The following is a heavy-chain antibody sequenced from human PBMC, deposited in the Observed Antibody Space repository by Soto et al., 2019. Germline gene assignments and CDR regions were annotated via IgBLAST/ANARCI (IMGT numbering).Heavy chain of an antibody. CDR3: ARAGAAPYYYYGLDV. CDR2: INSDNGNT. D-gene: IGHD3-10*01. CDR1: GYTFSNSG. V-gene: IGHV1-18*01. J-gene: IGHJ6*02. Sequence: ASVKVSCKASGYTFSNSGISWVRQAPGQGLEWLGWINSDNGNTNYAQHLQGRVTLTTDTSTSTAYMDLRSLTSDDTAIYYCARAGAAPYYYYGLDVWGQGTTVTVSS.